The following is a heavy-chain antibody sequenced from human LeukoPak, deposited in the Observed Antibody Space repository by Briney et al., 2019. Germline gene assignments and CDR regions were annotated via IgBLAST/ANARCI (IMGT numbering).Heavy chain of an antibody. CDR2: ISGSGGST. CDR3: AKSKDGYSYNDAFDI. D-gene: IGHD5-18*01. V-gene: IGHV3-23*01. J-gene: IGHJ3*02. CDR1: GFTFSSYA. Sequence: GGSLRLSCAASGFTFSSYAMSWVRQAPGKGLQWVSAISGSGGSTYYADSVKGRFTTSRDNSKNTLYLQMNSLRAEDTAVYYCAKSKDGYSYNDAFDIWGQGTMVTVSS.